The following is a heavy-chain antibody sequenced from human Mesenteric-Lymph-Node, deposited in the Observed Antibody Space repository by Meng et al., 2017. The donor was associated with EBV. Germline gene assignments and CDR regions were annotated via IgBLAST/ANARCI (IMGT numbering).Heavy chain of an antibody. J-gene: IGHJ4*02. D-gene: IGHD5-18*01. CDR3: ARAPARGYSYGQIDY. V-gene: IGHV4-59*01. CDR2: IYYSGST. Sequence: QLPGPGPGLVKPSETLSLTCTVSGGSISSYYWSWIRQPPGKGLEWIGYIYYSGSTNYNPSLKSRVTISVDTSMNQFSLKLSSVTAADTAVYYCARAPARGYSYGQIDYWGQGTLVTVSS. CDR1: GGSISSYY.